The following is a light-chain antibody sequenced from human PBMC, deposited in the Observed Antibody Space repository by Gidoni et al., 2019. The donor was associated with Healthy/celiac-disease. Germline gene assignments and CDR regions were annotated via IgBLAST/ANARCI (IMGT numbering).Light chain of an antibody. V-gene: IGKV1-27*01. J-gene: IGKJ5*01. CDR3: QKYNSAPWIT. Sequence: EIQMTQSPSSLSASVGDRVTITCRASQGISNYLAWYQQKPGKVPKLLIYAASTLQSGVPSRFSGSGSGTDFTLTISSLQPEDVATYYCQKYNSAPWITFGQGTRLEIK. CDR1: QGISNY. CDR2: AAS.